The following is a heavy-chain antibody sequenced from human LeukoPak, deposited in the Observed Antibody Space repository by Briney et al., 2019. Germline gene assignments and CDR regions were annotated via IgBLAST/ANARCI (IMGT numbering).Heavy chain of an antibody. V-gene: IGHV3-30-3*01. CDR2: ISIDGSDK. Sequence: GGSLRLSCAASGFTFSDYAMHWVRQAPGKGLEWVAVISIDGSDKYYPGSVRGRFTISRDNSKNTIYLQMDSLRAEDTAIYYCARDYWWNYDYWGQGTLVTVSS. D-gene: IGHD1-7*01. J-gene: IGHJ4*02. CDR3: ARDYWWNYDY. CDR1: GFTFSDYA.